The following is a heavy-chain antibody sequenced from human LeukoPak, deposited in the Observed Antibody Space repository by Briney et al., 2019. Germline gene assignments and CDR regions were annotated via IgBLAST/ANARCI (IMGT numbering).Heavy chain of an antibody. J-gene: IGHJ5*02. V-gene: IGHV4-39*01. CDR2: IYYSGST. CDR3: ARLGPYSSGP. D-gene: IGHD6-19*01. CDR1: GGSISSSSYY. Sequence: PSETLSLTCTVSGGSISSSSYYWGWIRQPPGKGLEWIGSIYYSGSTYYNPSLKSRVTISVDTSKNQFSLKLSSVAAADTAVYYCARLGPYSSGPWGQGTLVTVSS.